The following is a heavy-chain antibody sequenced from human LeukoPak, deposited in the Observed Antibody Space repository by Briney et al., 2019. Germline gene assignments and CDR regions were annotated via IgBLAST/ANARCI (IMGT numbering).Heavy chain of an antibody. V-gene: IGHV4-61*05. CDR2: VYYSGST. CDR1: GGSISSSSYY. Sequence: PSETLSLTCTVSGGSISSSSYYWGWIRQPPGKGLEWIGYVYYSGSTNYNPALKSRVTISLDTSENQFSLKLSSVTAADTAVYYCAREANSPTARYWYFDLWGRGTQVTVSS. CDR3: AREANSPTARYWYFDL. J-gene: IGHJ2*01. D-gene: IGHD2-21*01.